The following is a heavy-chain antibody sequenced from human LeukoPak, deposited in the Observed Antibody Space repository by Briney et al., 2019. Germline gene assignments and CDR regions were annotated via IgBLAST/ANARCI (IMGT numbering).Heavy chain of an antibody. V-gene: IGHV1-2*04. CDR1: GGTFSSYA. D-gene: IGHD6-13*01. CDR2: INPNSGGT. J-gene: IGHJ4*02. CDR3: ARSMDSSSWVDY. Sequence: GSSVKVSCKASGGTFSSYAISWVRQAPGQGLEWMGWINPNSGGTNYAQKFQGWVTMTRDTSISTAYMELSRLRSDDTAVYYCARSMDSSSWVDYWGQGTLVTVSS.